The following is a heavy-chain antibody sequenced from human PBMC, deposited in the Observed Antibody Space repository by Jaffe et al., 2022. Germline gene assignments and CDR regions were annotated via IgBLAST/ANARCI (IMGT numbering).Heavy chain of an antibody. CDR2: IYHSGST. Sequence: QVQLQESGPGLVKPSGTLSLTCAVSGGSISSSNWWSWVRQPPGKGLEWIGEIYHSGSTNYNPSLKSRVTISVDKSKNQFSLKLSSVTAADTAVYYCAIASPYCSGGSCFLSSRFDPWGQGTLVTVSS. D-gene: IGHD2-15*01. CDR1: GGSISSSNW. V-gene: IGHV4-4*02. J-gene: IGHJ5*02. CDR3: AIASPYCSGGSCFLSSRFDP.